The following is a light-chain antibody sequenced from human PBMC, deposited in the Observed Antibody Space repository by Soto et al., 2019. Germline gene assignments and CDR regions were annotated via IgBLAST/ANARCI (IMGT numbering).Light chain of an antibody. V-gene: IGLV2-14*01. CDR2: DVS. CDR3: SSYSSSSTPGV. J-gene: IGLJ1*01. Sequence: QSVLTHPAPVSGSPGNSITISCIVTSSDIGVYNYVPGSQTHPGKAPKLMIYDVSDRPSGVSNRCSGSKTGNTASLTISGRHAEDEADYYCSSYSSSSTPGVFGTGTKVTVL. CDR1: SSDIGVYNY.